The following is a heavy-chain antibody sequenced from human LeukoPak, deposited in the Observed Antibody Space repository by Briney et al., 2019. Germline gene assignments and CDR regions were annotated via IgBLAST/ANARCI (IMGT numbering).Heavy chain of an antibody. J-gene: IGHJ5*02. CDR2: FGTTGGST. D-gene: IGHD3-16*01. Sequence: PGGSLRLSCAASGFTFSSYTMTWVRQTQGKGLEWVSAFGTTGGSTYYADSVKGRFTISRDNSKNTLYLQMSSLRAEDTAIYYCARVEGGRGGVPDLWGQGTLVTISS. CDR3: ARVEGGRGGVPDL. CDR1: GFTFSSYT. V-gene: IGHV3-23*01.